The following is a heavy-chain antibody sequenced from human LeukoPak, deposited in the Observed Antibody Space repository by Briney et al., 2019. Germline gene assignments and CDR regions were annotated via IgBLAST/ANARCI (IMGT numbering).Heavy chain of an antibody. J-gene: IGHJ4*02. V-gene: IGHV4-34*01. CDR3: ARELPSYFDY. CDR1: GGSFSGYY. Sequence: SETLSLTYAVYGGSFSGYYWSWIRQPPGKGLEWIGEINHTGSTNYNPSLKSRVTISVDTSKNQFSLKLSSVTAADTSVYYCARELPSYFDYWGQGTLVTVSS. D-gene: IGHD4-23*01. CDR2: INHTGST.